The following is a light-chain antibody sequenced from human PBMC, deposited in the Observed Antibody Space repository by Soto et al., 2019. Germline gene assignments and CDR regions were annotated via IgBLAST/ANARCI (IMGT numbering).Light chain of an antibody. J-gene: IGKJ4*01. CDR2: DAS. V-gene: IGKV1-13*02. CDR1: QGINSA. CDR3: HQFTSYPLT. Sequence: AIQLTQSPSSLSASVGDRVTITCRASQGINSALDWYQQKPGKAPNLLIYDASSLESGVPSSFTGSGSGTDFTLTIISLQPEDFATYYCHQFTSYPLTFGGGTKMEIK.